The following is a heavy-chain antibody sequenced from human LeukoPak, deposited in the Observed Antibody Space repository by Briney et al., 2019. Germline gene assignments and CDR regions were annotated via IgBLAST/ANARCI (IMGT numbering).Heavy chain of an antibody. V-gene: IGHV3-48*02. J-gene: IGHJ4*02. Sequence: KAGGSLRLSCAASGFTFSSYSMNWVRHAPGKGLEWVSYIRSSGSPIYYADSVRGRFTISRDNAKNSLYLQMNSLRDEDTAVYYCVRDPDALDFWGQGTPVTVSS. CDR1: GFTFSSYS. CDR2: IRSSGSPI. CDR3: VRDPDALDF.